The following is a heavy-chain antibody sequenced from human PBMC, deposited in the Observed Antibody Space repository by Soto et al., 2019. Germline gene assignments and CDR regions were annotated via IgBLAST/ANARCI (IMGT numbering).Heavy chain of an antibody. CDR3: TTYCTNGVCPTEYYYYYGMDV. D-gene: IGHD2-8*01. V-gene: IGHV3-73*02. CDR2: IRSKANSYAT. J-gene: IGHJ6*02. Sequence: EVQLVESGGGLVQPGGSLKLSCAASGFTFSGSAMHWVRQASGKGLEWVGRIRSKANSYATAYAASVKGRFTISRDDTKNTEYLQMNSLRSEDTAVYYCTTYCTNGVCPTEYYYYYGMDVWGQGTTVTVSS. CDR1: GFTFSGSA.